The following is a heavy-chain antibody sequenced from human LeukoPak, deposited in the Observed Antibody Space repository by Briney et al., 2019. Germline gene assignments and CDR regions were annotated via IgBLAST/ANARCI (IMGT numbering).Heavy chain of an antibody. CDR1: GFTFDDYG. D-gene: IGHD3-10*01. CDR3: ARDRGFGELWGPFDY. CDR2: INWNGGST. J-gene: IGHJ4*02. V-gene: IGHV3-20*04. Sequence: AGRSLRLSCAASGFTFDDYGMSWVRQAPGKGLEWVSGINWNGGSTGYADSVKGRFTISRDNAKNSLYLQMNSLRAEDTALYYCARDRGFGELWGPFDYWGQGTLVTVSS.